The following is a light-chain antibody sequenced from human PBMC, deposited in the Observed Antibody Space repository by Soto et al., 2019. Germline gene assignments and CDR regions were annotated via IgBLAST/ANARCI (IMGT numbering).Light chain of an antibody. CDR1: QSVSTY. CDR2: DAS. CDR3: QHRSNWPPWT. Sequence: EIVLTQSPATLSLSPGERATLSCRASQSVSTYLAWYQQKPGQAPRLLIYDASNRATGIPVRFSGSGSGTDFTLTISSLDPEDVAVYYCQHRSNWPPWTFGQGTKVEIK. V-gene: IGKV3-11*01. J-gene: IGKJ1*01.